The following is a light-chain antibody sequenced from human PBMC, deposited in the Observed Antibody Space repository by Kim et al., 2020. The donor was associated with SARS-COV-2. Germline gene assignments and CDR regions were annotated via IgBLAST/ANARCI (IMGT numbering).Light chain of an antibody. CDR1: KLGDKY. Sequence: SYELTQPPSVSVSPGQTASITCSGDKLGDKYACWYQQKPGQSPVLVIYQDSKRPSGIPERFSGSNSGNTATLTISGTQAMDEADYYCQAWDSGTKVVFGGGTQLTVL. CDR3: QAWDSGTKVV. V-gene: IGLV3-1*01. CDR2: QDS. J-gene: IGLJ2*01.